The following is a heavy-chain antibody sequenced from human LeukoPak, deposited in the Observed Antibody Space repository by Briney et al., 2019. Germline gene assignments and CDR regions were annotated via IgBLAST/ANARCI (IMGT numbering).Heavy chain of an antibody. J-gene: IGHJ4*02. CDR1: RFTFNKYA. CDR2: ISGNGGST. V-gene: IGHV3-23*01. Sequence: GGSLRLSCVASRFTFNKYAMAWVSHAPGKGLEWVSVISGNGGSTYHADSVKGRFTISRDNSKDTVSLQMSSLRTEDTAVYYCSKVRPITLAGPFDYWGQGTLVSVSS. CDR3: SKVRPITLAGPFDY. D-gene: IGHD2-15*01.